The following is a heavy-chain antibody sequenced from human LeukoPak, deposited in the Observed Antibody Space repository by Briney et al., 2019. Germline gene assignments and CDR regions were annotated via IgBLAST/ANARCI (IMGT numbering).Heavy chain of an antibody. CDR1: GGSISSGDYY. CDR2: IYYSGST. Sequence: SQTLSLTCTVSGGSISSGDYYWSWIRQPPGKGLEWIGYIYYSGSTYYSPSLKSRVSISVDTSKNQFSLKLLSVTAADTAVYYCARGTAKYSSGNWFDPWGQGTLVTVSS. CDR3: ARGTAKYSSGNWFDP. D-gene: IGHD6-25*01. V-gene: IGHV4-30-4*08. J-gene: IGHJ5*02.